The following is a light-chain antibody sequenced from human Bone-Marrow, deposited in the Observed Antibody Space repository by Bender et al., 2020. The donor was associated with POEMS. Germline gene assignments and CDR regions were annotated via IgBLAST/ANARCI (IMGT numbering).Light chain of an antibody. CDR1: GSNIGISY. J-gene: IGLJ3*02. V-gene: IGLV1-47*01. CDR3: VAWDASLNGWV. Sequence: QSVLTQPPSVSGTPGQRVTISCSGSGSNIGISYVYWYQQLPGTAPKLLIYRNDQRPSGVPDRFSGSKSGTSASLAISGLRSDDEAIYFCVAWDASLNGWVFGGGTKLTVL. CDR2: RND.